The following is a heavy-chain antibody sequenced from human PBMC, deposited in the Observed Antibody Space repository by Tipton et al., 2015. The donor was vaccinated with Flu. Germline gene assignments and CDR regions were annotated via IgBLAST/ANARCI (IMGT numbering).Heavy chain of an antibody. D-gene: IGHD3-22*01. CDR1: GGSISSYY. Sequence: TLSLTCTVSGGSISSYYWSWIRQPPGKGLEWIGYIYYGGSTNYNPSLKSRVTISVDTSKNQFSLKLSSVTAADTAVYYCARARGDISGYYYAGWFGPWGQGTLVTVSS. J-gene: IGHJ5*02. CDR2: IYYGGST. CDR3: ARARGDISGYYYAGWFGP. V-gene: IGHV4-59*01.